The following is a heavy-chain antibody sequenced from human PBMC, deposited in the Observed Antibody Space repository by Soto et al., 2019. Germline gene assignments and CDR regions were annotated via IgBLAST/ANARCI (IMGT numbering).Heavy chain of an antibody. V-gene: IGHV1-2*01. CDR3: ARDLCPLGSGSPCPRYVLDF. CDR1: GYSLTGHY. D-gene: IGHD3-10*01. Sequence: ASVKVSCKASGYSLTGHYIHWVRQAPGQRQEYWGGLKSDDGGAYYAPKYRGRVTCTRGTSTATAYMEVSELRSEDATVYFCARDLCPLGSGSPCPRYVLDFWGQGTTVAVSS. J-gene: IGHJ6*02. CDR2: LKSDDGGA.